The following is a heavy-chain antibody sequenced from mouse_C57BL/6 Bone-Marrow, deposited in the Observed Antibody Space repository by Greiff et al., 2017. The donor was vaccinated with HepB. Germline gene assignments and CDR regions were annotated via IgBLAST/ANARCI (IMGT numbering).Heavy chain of an antibody. J-gene: IGHJ4*01. CDR3: ASRGSSYGDYAMDY. D-gene: IGHD1-1*01. CDR1: GYSFTDYN. Sequence: VQLQQSGPELVKPGASVKISCKASGYSFTDYNMNWVRQSNGKSLEWIGVINPNYGTTSYNQKFKGKATLTVDHSSSTAYMQLNSLTSEDSAVYYCASRGSSYGDYAMDYWGQGTSVTVSS. CDR2: INPNYGTT. V-gene: IGHV1-39*01.